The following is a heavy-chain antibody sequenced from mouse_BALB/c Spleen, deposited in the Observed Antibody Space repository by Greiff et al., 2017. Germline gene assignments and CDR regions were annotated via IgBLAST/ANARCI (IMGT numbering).Heavy chain of an antibody. D-gene: IGHD2-10*02. CDR1: GFNIKDTY. J-gene: IGHJ2*01. V-gene: IGHV14-3*02. CDR2: IDPANGNT. Sequence: EVKLMESGAELVKPGASVKLSCTASGFNIKDTYMHWVKQRPEQGLEWIGRIDPANGNTKYDPKFQGKATITADTSSNTAYLQLSSLTSEDTAVYYCARGMRDYWGQGTTLTVSS. CDR3: ARGMRDY.